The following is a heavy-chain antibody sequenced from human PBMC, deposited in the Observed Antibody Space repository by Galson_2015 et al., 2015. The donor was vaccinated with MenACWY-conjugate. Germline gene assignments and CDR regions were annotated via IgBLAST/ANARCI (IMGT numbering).Heavy chain of an antibody. Sequence: PALVKPTQTLTLTCTFSGFSLSTSGMCVSWIRQSPGKALEWLARIDWDDDKYYSTSMKTRPTISKDTSKNQVVLTMTNVDPVDTATYYCARIRYVPGTRHAEYFQHWGQGTLVTVSS. CDR2: IDWDDDK. CDR1: GFSLSTSGMC. V-gene: IGHV2-70*11. J-gene: IGHJ1*01. D-gene: IGHD1-1*01. CDR3: ARIRYVPGTRHAEYFQH.